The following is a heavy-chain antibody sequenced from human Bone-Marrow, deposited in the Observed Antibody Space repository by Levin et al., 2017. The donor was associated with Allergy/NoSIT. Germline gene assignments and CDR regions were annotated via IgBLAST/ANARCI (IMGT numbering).Heavy chain of an antibody. D-gene: IGHD6-6*01. V-gene: IGHV1-18*01. CDR3: ARDTIAARPGWFDP. J-gene: IGHJ5*02. Sequence: ASVKVSCWPSGYTFTTYGISWVRQAPGQGLEWMGWISAYNGDTNYAQNFQGRVTMTTDAYTNTAYMELRSLRSDDTAVYFCARDTIAARPGWFDPWGQGTLVTVSS. CDR2: ISAYNGDT. CDR1: GYTFTTYG.